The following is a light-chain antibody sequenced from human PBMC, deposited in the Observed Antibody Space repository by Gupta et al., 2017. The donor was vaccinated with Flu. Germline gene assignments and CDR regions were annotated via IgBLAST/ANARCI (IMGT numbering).Light chain of an antibody. Sequence: VLTQSPGTLSLSPGERATLSCRASQSVSSSYLAWYQQKPGQAPRLLIYGASSRATGIPDRFSGSGSGTDFTLTISRLEPEDFAVYYCQQYGSSPYSFGQGTKLEIK. CDR3: QQYGSSPYS. J-gene: IGKJ2*03. V-gene: IGKV3-20*01. CDR2: GAS. CDR1: QSVSSSY.